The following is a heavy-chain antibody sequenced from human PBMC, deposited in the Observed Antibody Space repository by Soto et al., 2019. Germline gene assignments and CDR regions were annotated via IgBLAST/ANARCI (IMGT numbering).Heavy chain of an antibody. CDR2: VYGNGDT. CDR1: GFSVSANH. V-gene: IGHV3-53*01. Sequence: PGGSLRLSCAVSGFSVSANHVTWVRQATGKGLEWVSVVYGNGDTYYADSVKGRFTISRDSSMNMVYLQMNSLRAEDTAVYYCARDWGSSYLTAGPPDVWGQGTTVTVSS. D-gene: IGHD6-6*01. J-gene: IGHJ6*02. CDR3: ARDWGSSYLTAGPPDV.